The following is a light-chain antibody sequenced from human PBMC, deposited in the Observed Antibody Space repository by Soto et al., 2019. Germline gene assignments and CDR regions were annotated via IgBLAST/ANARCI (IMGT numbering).Light chain of an antibody. CDR1: SSNVGHYNY. CDR2: DVT. J-gene: IGLJ2*01. Sequence: QSALTQPRSVSGSPGQSVTISCTGTSSNVGHYNYVSWYQQQTGKAPKLIIYDVTERPSGVPDRFSGSKSGNTASLTISGLQAEDEADYYCCSYTGTYTLGVFGGGTKLTV. CDR3: CSYTGTYTLGV. V-gene: IGLV2-11*01.